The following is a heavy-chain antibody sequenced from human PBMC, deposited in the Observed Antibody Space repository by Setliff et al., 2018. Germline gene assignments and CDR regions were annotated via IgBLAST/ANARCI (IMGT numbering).Heavy chain of an antibody. D-gene: IGHD5-18*01. Sequence: NPSETLSLTCTVSGVSIGDTYYYWAWIRQPPGKGLEWIEEINHRGSTNYSPSLRSRVTMSVDSSKKQLSLKLTTVTAADTAVYYCVRDRTAYSYGLDVWGQGTTVTVS. CDR2: INHRGST. CDR3: VRDRTAYSYGLDV. V-gene: IGHV4-39*07. J-gene: IGHJ6*02. CDR1: GVSIGDTYYY.